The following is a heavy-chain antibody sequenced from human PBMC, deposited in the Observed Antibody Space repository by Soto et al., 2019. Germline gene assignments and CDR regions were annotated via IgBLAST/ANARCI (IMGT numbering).Heavy chain of an antibody. V-gene: IGHV3-23*01. Sequence: WVSLRCSWAPSGFRFSSYGMRWVRQALWKGLEWVSALRGSCASTEYADSVKGRFTISRDNSKNTLYLQMNSLRAEDTALYYCPNLVWLPGSYFGYWGHGNMVAVSS. J-gene: IGHJ4*01. CDR3: PNLVWLPGSYFGY. D-gene: IGHD3-10*01. CDR2: LRGSCAST. CDR1: GFRFSSYG.